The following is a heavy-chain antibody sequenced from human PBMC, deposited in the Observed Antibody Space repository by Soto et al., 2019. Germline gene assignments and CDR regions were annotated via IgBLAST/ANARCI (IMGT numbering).Heavy chain of an antibody. CDR2: ISVYNGGA. D-gene: IGHD4-17*01. Sequence: QVQLVQSGAEVKKPGASVKVSCKASGYTFTNYGISWVRQAPGQGLEWMGTISVYNGGANYAQNLQGRVTMTTDTSTSTAYMDLTSLTSDDTAVYYCARTDSGDYVPPLDYWGQGTLVTVSS. V-gene: IGHV1-18*01. CDR3: ARTDSGDYVPPLDY. J-gene: IGHJ4*02. CDR1: GYTFTNYG.